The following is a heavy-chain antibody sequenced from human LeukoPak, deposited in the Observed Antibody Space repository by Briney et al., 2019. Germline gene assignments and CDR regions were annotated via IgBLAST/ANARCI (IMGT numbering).Heavy chain of an antibody. J-gene: IGHJ4*02. CDR3: AKSASLGYDSSGPLDY. CDR1: GFTFDDYA. V-gene: IGHV3-43D*04. Sequence: GGSLRLSCAASGFTFDDYAMHWVRQAPGKGLEWVSLISWDGGSTYYADSVKGRFTISRDNSKNSLYLQMNSLRAEGTALYYCAKSASLGYDSSGPLDYWGQGTLVTVSS. CDR2: ISWDGGST. D-gene: IGHD3-22*01.